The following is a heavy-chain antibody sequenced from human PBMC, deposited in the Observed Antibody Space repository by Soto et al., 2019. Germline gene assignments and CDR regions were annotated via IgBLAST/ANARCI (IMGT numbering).Heavy chain of an antibody. CDR2: IHFSGTT. Sequence: QLQESGPGLVKPSQTLSLTCTVSGDSISSDDSYWSWIRQPPGKGLEWIGYIHFSGTTYYTLSLKSRVTISVDTSKNQFSLKMSSGTAADTAVYYCARVMSVAENFDYWGQGTLVTVSS. D-gene: IGHD6-19*01. CDR1: GDSISSDDSY. CDR3: ARVMSVAENFDY. J-gene: IGHJ4*02. V-gene: IGHV4-30-4*01.